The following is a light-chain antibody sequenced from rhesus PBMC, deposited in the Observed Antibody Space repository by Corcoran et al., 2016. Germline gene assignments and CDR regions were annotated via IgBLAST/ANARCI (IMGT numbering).Light chain of an antibody. CDR1: QGISSS. CDR3: QQYSSRPLS. V-gene: IGKV1-22*01. Sequence: DIQMTQSPSSLSASVGDTVTITCRASQGISSSLAWYQQKPGKAPRLLIYKASKLESGVPSSFSGSGSGTDFTLTISSLQSEDFATYYCQQYSSRPLSFGQGTKVEIK. J-gene: IGKJ2*01. CDR2: KAS.